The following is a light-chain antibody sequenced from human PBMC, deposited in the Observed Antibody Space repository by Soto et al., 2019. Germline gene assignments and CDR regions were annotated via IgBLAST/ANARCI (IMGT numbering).Light chain of an antibody. Sequence: DIPMTQSPSTLSASVGDRVTITCRASQSISSWLAWYQQKPGKAPKLLIYKASSLESGVPSRFSGSGSGTEFTLTISSLQPDAFATYYCQQYNSYSWTFGQGTKVEIK. CDR3: QQYNSYSWT. CDR2: KAS. CDR1: QSISSW. J-gene: IGKJ1*01. V-gene: IGKV1-5*03.